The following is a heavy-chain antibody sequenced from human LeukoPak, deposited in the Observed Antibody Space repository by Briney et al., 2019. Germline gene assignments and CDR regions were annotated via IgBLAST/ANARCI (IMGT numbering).Heavy chain of an antibody. V-gene: IGHV3-53*01. J-gene: IGHJ4*02. CDR1: GLTVSSHY. CDR3: VRGFLVVTGQGVFDY. Sequence: GGSLRLSCAASGLTVSSHYMSWVRQAPGKGLEWVAVIYSGGTTYYADSVKGRFTISRDNSRNTLYLQMNSLRAEDTAVYYCVRGFLVVTGQGVFDYSGQGTLVTVSS. CDR2: IYSGGTT. D-gene: IGHD6-19*01.